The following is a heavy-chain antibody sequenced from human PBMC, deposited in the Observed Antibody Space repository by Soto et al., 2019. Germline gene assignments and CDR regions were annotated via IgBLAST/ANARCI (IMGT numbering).Heavy chain of an antibody. CDR3: EREPILDY. J-gene: IGHJ4*02. CDR2: ISSSSSYI. Sequence: GGALGLSCASSGFTFSIYSMTWVRQAPGKGLEWASSISSSSSYIYYADSVKGRFTISRDNAKNSLYLQMNSLRAEDAAVYYCEREPILDYWGQGTMVTVSS. CDR1: GFTFSIYS. V-gene: IGHV3-21*01.